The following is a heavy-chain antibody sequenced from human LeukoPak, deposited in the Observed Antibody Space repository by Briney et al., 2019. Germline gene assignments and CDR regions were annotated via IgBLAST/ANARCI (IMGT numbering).Heavy chain of an antibody. CDR2: IYHSGST. CDR1: GGSISSGGYS. D-gene: IGHD6-19*01. J-gene: IGHJ4*02. CDR3: ARGVGYSSGLSIN. V-gene: IGHV4-30-2*01. Sequence: SQTLSLTCAVSGGSISSGGYSWSWIRQPPGKGLEWIGYIYHSGSTYYNPSLKSRVTISVDRSKNQFSLKLSSVTAADTAVYYCARGVGYSSGLSINWGQGTLVTVSS.